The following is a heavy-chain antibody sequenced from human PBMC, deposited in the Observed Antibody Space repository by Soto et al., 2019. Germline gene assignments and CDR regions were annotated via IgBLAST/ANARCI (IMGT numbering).Heavy chain of an antibody. CDR1: GFTFSSYS. D-gene: IGHD2-21*02. CDR3: AREALYCGGDCYTPDY. CDR2: ISSSSSYI. Sequence: GGSLRLSCAASGFTFSSYSMNWVRQAPGKGLEWVSSISSSSSYIYYADSVKGRFTISRDNAKNSLYLQMDSLRAEDTAVYYCAREALYCGGDCYTPDYWGRGTLVTVSS. J-gene: IGHJ4*02. V-gene: IGHV3-21*01.